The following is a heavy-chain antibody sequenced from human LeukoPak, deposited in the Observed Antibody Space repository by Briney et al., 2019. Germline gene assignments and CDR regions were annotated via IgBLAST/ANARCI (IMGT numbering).Heavy chain of an antibody. V-gene: IGHV3-23*01. J-gene: IGHJ4*02. CDR1: GFTFSSYA. D-gene: IGHD3-10*01. CDR3: AKEITMVRGVIRRRYFDY. Sequence: PGGSLRLSCAASGFTFSSYAMSWVRQAPGKGLEWVSAISGSGGSTYYADSVKGRFTISRDNSKNTLYLQMNSLRAEDTAVYYCAKEITMVRGVIRRRYFDYWGQGTLVTVSS. CDR2: ISGSGGST.